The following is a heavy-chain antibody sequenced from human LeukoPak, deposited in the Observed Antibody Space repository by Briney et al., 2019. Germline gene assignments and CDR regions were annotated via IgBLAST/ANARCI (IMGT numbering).Heavy chain of an antibody. CDR1: GGSITTGPYD. V-gene: IGHV4-39*01. Sequence: SETLSLTCTVSGGSITTGPYDWSWIRRPPGKGLEWIATIYHTGGSYYNSSLKGRATISVDTSKSQFSLKLSSVTAADTALYYCARSLVVAATVDYWGQGTLVTVSS. D-gene: IGHD2-15*01. J-gene: IGHJ4*02. CDR3: ARSLVVAATVDY. CDR2: IYHTGGS.